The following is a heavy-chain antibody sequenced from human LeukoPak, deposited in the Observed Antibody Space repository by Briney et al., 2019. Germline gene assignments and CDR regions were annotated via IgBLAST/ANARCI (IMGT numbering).Heavy chain of an antibody. CDR3: ARTPYYDSSGYYFRLGYYMDV. CDR1: GGSISSGSISRGSYH. Sequence: SETLSLTCTVSGGSISSGSISRGSYHWSWIRQPAGKELEWIGRMFTSGSTTYNPSLKSRVTISVDTSKNQFSLKVTSVTAADTAVYYCARTPYYDSSGYYFRLGYYMDVWGKGTTVTVSS. D-gene: IGHD3-22*01. J-gene: IGHJ6*03. V-gene: IGHV4-61*02. CDR2: MFTSGST.